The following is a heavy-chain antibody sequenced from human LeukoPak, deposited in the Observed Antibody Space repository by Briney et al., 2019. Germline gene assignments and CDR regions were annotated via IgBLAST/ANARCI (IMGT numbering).Heavy chain of an antibody. V-gene: IGHV3-48*03. CDR2: ISSSGSTI. J-gene: IGHJ4*02. CDR1: GFTFSSYE. Sequence: GGSLRLSCAASGFTFSSYEMNWVRQAPGKGLEWVSYISSSGSTIYYADSVKGRFTISRDNAKNSLYLQMNSLRAEDTAAYYCARVGRSSYGLDYWGQGTLVTVSS. D-gene: IGHD5-18*01. CDR3: ARVGRSSYGLDY.